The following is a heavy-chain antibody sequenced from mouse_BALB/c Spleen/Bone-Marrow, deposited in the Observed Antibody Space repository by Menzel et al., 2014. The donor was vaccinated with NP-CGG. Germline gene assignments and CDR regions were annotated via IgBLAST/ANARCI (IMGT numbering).Heavy chain of an antibody. D-gene: IGHD4-1*01. V-gene: IGHV1S56*01. CDR1: GFTFTSYY. Sequence: QVQLQQPGPELVKPGASVRISCKASGFTFTSYYIHWVKQRPGQGLEWIGWIYPGNVDTKYNEKFKGKATLTADKSSSTASMQLSSLTSEDSAVYFCARGGSANWEWFAYWGQGTLVTVSA. CDR2: IYPGNVDT. J-gene: IGHJ3*01. CDR3: ARGGSANWEWFAY.